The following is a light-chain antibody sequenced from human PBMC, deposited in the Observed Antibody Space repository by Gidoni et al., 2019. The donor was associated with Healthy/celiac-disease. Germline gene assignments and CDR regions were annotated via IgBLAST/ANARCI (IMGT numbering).Light chain of an antibody. V-gene: IGLV3-21*03. CDR3: QVWDSSSDHPV. CDR1: NIGSKS. CDR2: DDS. Sequence: SYVLPQPPSVSVAPGKTARSTCGGNNIGSKSVHWYQQKPGQAPVLVVYDDSDRPSGIPERFSGSNSGNTATLTISRVEAGDEADYYCQVWDSSSDHPVFGGGTKLTVL. J-gene: IGLJ2*01.